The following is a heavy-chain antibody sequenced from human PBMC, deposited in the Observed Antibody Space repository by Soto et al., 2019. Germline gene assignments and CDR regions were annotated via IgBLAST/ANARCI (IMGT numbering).Heavy chain of an antibody. CDR2: ISGFNGQT. CDR3: ARVDPRGVAVVRDY. CDR1: GNTFASHG. J-gene: IGHJ4*02. V-gene: IGHV1-18*01. D-gene: IGHD3-10*01. Sequence: GASVKVSCKASGNTFASHGFSWVRQAPGQGLEWMGWISGFNGQTNYALKFQGRVTLTTDTSTSTAYMELRRLRSDDPAVYYCARVDPRGVAVVRDYWGQGTLVTVSS.